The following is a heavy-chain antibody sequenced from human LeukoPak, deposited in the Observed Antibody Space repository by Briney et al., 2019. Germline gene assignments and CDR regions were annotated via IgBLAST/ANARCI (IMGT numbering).Heavy chain of an antibody. CDR1: GGSFSGYY. CDR2: INHSGST. CDR3: ARGGGYSGYDLFYYYYYYGMDV. D-gene: IGHD5-12*01. Sequence: SETLSLTCAVYGGSFSGYYWSWIRQPPGKGLEWVGEINHSGSTNYNPSLKSRVTISVDTSKNQFSLKLSSVTAADTGVYYCARGGGYSGYDLFYYYYYYGMDVWGQGTTVTVSS. V-gene: IGHV4-34*01. J-gene: IGHJ6*02.